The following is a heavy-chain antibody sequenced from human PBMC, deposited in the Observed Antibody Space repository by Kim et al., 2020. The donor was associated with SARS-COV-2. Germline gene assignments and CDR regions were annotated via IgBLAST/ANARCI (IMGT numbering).Heavy chain of an antibody. CDR2: GST. V-gene: IGHV4-34*01. J-gene: IGHJ4*02. D-gene: IGHD3-10*01. Sequence: GSTNYNPSPQSRVTIAEDTSKNQFSLKLSSVTAADTAVYYCARFGEGLGYWGQGTLVTVSS. CDR3: ARFGEGLGY.